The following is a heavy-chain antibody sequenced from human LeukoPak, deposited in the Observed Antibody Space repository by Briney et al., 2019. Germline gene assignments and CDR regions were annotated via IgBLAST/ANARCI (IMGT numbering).Heavy chain of an antibody. D-gene: IGHD1-26*01. CDR1: GFTFSGYA. V-gene: IGHV3-21*01. CDR2: IHRSSSNK. Sequence: GGSLRLSCAASGFTFSGYAMNWVRQAPGKGLEWVSSIHRSSSNKYYADSVKGRFTISRDNAKNSLYLQMNSLRAEDTAVYYCAREGWEPRVAFDIWGQGTMVTVSS. CDR3: AREGWEPRVAFDI. J-gene: IGHJ3*02.